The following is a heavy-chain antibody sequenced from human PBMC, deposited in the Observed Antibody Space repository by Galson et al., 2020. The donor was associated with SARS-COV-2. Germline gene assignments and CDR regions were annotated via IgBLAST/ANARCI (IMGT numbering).Heavy chain of an antibody. CDR1: GFVFSSHP. CDR2: ITTDGKST. CDR3: VRDIGYDNAADY. V-gene: IGHV3-64D*08. Sequence: GGSLRLSCSASGFVFSSHPMHWVRQAPGKGLEYVSGITTDGKSTYSADFVKGRFRISRDNSRNTVDLQMNSLRGEDTAVYYCVRDIGYDNAADYWGQGTLVTVSS. J-gene: IGHJ4*02. D-gene: IGHD5-12*01.